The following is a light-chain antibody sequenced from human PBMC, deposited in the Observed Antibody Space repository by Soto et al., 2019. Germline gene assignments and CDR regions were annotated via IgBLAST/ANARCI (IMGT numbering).Light chain of an antibody. Sequence: DIQMTQSPSTLSASVGDRVTITCRASQSISSWLAWHQQKSGKAPKLLIYKATNLESGVPSRFSGSGSGTEFTLTISSLQPDDFATYYCPQYTSYPLTFGGGTKVEIK. J-gene: IGKJ4*01. CDR3: PQYTSYPLT. CDR1: QSISSW. V-gene: IGKV1-5*03. CDR2: KAT.